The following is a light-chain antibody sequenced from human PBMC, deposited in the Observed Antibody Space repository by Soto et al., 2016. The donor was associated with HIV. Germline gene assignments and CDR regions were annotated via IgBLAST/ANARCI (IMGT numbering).Light chain of an antibody. CDR2: DDS. Sequence: SYELTQPPSVSVSPGQTATITCSGDALPRQYAFWYQQKPGQAPVLVVYDDSDRPSGIPERFSGSNSGNTATLTISRVEAGDEADYYCQVWDSSSDHPNWVFGGGTKLTVL. CDR1: ALPRQY. V-gene: IGLV3-21*02. J-gene: IGLJ3*02. CDR3: QVWDSSSDHPNWV.